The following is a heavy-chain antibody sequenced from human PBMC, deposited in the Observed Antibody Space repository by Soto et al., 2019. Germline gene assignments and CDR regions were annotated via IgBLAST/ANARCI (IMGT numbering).Heavy chain of an antibody. CDR1: GYTFSRSG. J-gene: IGHJ6*02. D-gene: IGHD3-3*01. CDR3: VREGVAPYYYYGMDV. Sequence: APVKGSCKASGYTFSRSGISWGRQGPGQGPEWMGWISSYNGATNYAQTFQGRVTMTTDTSTSTAYMELRSLRSDDTAVYYCVREGVAPYYYYGMDVWGQGNPVTVS. V-gene: IGHV1-18*01. CDR2: ISSYNGAT.